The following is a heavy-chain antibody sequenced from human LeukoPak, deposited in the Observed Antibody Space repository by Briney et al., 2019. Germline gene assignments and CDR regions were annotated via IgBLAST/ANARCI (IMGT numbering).Heavy chain of an antibody. CDR1: GFSFSSYW. CDR3: ARVGYNYVYYFDY. V-gene: IGHV3-11*04. D-gene: IGHD5-24*01. Sequence: GGSLRLSCAASGFSFSSYWMSWVRQAPGKGLEWVSYISSSGSTIYYADSVKGRFTISRDNAKNSLYLQMNSLRAEDTAVYYCARVGYNYVYYFDYWGQGTLVTVSS. CDR2: ISSSGSTI. J-gene: IGHJ4*02.